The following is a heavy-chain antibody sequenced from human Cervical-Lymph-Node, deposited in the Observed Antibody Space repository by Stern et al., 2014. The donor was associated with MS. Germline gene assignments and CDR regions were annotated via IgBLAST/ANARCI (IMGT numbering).Heavy chain of an antibody. CDR1: RDSFTHYW. J-gene: IGHJ5*02. CDR2: ICPGDSDT. D-gene: IGHD5-24*01. V-gene: IGHV5-51*01. Sequence: EVQLVESGAEVKKPGESLKISCKASRDSFTHYWIGWVRQMPGKGLAWIGSICPGDSDTNYSPSFEAKVAFSVDRSPSTAYPQWSSLKAADTAIYYCARHHGHSPTPFDAWGQGTRVTVSS. CDR3: ARHHGHSPTPFDA.